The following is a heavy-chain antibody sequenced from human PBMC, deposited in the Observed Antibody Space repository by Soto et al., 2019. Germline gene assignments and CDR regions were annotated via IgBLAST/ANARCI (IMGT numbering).Heavy chain of an antibody. CDR2: ISSSGSPI. V-gene: IGHV3-11*01. Sequence: GKGLEWVAYISSSGSPIYYADSVKGRFSISRDNAKDLLFLQMDGLRAEDTALFYCAREGSVGMTQMRFFDYWGRGTLVTVSS. J-gene: IGHJ4*02. D-gene: IGHD2-21*02. CDR3: AREGSVGMTQMRFFDY.